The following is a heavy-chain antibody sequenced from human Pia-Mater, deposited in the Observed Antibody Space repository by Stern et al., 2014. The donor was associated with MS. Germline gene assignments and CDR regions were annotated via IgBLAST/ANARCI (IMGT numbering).Heavy chain of an antibody. D-gene: IGHD6-19*01. Sequence: VQLVQSGGGLVKPGGSLRLSCAASGFPFSDYYMSWIRQTPGKGLEWLSYISNSGSAVYFADSGKGRITISRDNANNSLLLQMSSLRAEDSAIYYCARGGAVAGGVYSYYGMDVWGQGTTVTVSS. CDR1: GFPFSDYY. J-gene: IGHJ6*02. CDR2: ISNSGSAV. V-gene: IGHV3-11*01. CDR3: ARGGAVAGGVYSYYGMDV.